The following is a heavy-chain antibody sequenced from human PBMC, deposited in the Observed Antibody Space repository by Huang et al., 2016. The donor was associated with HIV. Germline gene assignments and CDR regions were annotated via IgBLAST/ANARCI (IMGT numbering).Heavy chain of an antibody. CDR1: GYSFTFTSNG. CDR3: ARVMGGSWGDPADS. D-gene: IGHD1-26*01. Sequence: QVQLVQSGGEVRKPGASVKVSCKASGYSFTFTSNGISWVRQAPGQGLEGMGWISGNQGNTNYAQNCQDRVTLTIDTPTRTAYMELRTLRSDDTAVDYCARVMGGSWGDPADSWGQGTLVTVSS. CDR2: ISGNQGNT. V-gene: IGHV1-18*04. J-gene: IGHJ4*02.